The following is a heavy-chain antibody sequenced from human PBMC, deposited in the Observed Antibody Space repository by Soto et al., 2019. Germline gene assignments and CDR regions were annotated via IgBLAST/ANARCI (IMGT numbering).Heavy chain of an antibody. D-gene: IGHD3-10*01. CDR2: ISYDGSNK. CDR1: GFTFSSYG. V-gene: IGHV3-30*03. Sequence: PGGSLRLSCAASGFTFSSYGMHWVRQAPGKGLEWVAVISYDGSNKYYADSVKGRFTISRDNSKNTLYLQMNSLRAEDTAVYYCAQLIWFGDPKGGPIDYRGQGTLVTVSS. J-gene: IGHJ4*02. CDR3: AQLIWFGDPKGGPIDY.